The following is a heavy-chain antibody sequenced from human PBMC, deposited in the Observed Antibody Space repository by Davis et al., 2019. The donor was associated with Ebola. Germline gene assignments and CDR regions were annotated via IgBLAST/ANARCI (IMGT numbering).Heavy chain of an antibody. D-gene: IGHD1-1*01. J-gene: IGHJ4*02. Sequence: GESLKISCAASGFTFSESWMAWVRQAPGKGLEWLANMLHDGSEKYSAGPVKGRFTISRDNARNSFYLQMNSLRDEDTAVYYCARGGLEPVGYWGQGTLVTVSS. V-gene: IGHV3-7*01. CDR1: GFTFSESW. CDR2: MLHDGSEK. CDR3: ARGGLEPVGY.